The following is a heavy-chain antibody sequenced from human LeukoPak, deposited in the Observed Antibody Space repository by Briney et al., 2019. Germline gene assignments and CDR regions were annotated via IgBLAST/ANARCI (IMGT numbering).Heavy chain of an antibody. D-gene: IGHD3-10*01. CDR2: IYSGGST. Sequence: PGRSLRLSCAASGFTVSSNYMSWVRQAPGKGLEWVSVIYSGGSTYYADSVKGRFTISRDNSKNTLYLQMNSLRAEDTAVYYCARVITMVRGVNNSFAQHNSDYWGQGTLVTVSS. V-gene: IGHV3-66*01. CDR3: ARVITMVRGVNNSFAQHNSDY. J-gene: IGHJ4*02. CDR1: GFTVSSNY.